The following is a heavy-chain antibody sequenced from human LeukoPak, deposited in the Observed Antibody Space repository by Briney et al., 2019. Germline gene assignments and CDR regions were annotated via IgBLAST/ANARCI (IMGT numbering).Heavy chain of an antibody. CDR1: GYTFTNYH. Sequence: ASLRVSCKASGYTFTNYHINWVRQAPGQGLEWMGWINPNTGDRGYAQKFQGRVSITSDTSISTAYMELGSPRSEDTAVYFCARTTSLTASGYDYWGQGTLVTVSS. V-gene: IGHV1-8*03. CDR3: ARTTSLTASGYDY. J-gene: IGHJ4*02. D-gene: IGHD4-17*01. CDR2: INPNTGDR.